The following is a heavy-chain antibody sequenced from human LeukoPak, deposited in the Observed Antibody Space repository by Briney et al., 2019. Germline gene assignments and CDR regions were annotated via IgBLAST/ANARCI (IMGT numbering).Heavy chain of an antibody. CDR1: GYTFTGYY. V-gene: IGHV1-46*01. CDR2: INPNDGST. D-gene: IGHD6-13*01. Sequence: GASVTVSCKASGYTFTGYYMHWVRQAPGQGLEWMGLINPNDGSTTYTHKFQGRVTMTRDTSTSTVYMDLSSLTSEDTAVYYCARAPRDSSTMLDYWGQGTLVTVSS. J-gene: IGHJ4*02. CDR3: ARAPRDSSTMLDY.